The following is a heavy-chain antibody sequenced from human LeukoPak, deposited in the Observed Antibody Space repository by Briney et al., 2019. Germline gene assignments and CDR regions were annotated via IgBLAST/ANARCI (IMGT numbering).Heavy chain of an antibody. J-gene: IGHJ4*02. CDR2: ITDNGLAR. D-gene: IGHD5-24*01. CDR1: GFTFRSYA. Sequence: GGSLSLSCTGSGFTFRSYAMGWVRQAPGKGREWVAGITDNGLARNYADSVQGRFTIHRDDSRSTVDLQMNSLRVEDTALYYCARDGWGWAQYDYWGQGTLVTVSS. CDR3: ARDGWGWAQYDY. V-gene: IGHV3-23*01.